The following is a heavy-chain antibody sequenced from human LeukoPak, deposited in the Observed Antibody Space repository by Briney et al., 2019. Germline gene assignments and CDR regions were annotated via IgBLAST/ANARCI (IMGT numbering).Heavy chain of an antibody. D-gene: IGHD4-17*01. CDR2: IYPGDSGT. J-gene: IGHJ3*02. V-gene: IGHV5-51*01. Sequence: GEALQTSFKGSGYRFTSCWIGWVRQLPGKRVEWVGIIYPGDSGTSYSPSFQGQVTISADKSISTAYLQWSSLNASDTAMYYCERHYYGDSDDAFDIWGQGTLVTVSS. CDR1: GYRFTSCW. CDR3: ERHYYGDSDDAFDI.